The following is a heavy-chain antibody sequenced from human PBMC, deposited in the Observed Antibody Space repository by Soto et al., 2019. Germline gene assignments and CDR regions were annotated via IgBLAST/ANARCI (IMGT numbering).Heavy chain of an antibody. Sequence: SETLSLTCTVSGGSVTNSSYYWGWIRQSPGKGLEWIGSVYYGGRSYSKSSVKSRVTISVDTSKNRFSLSLNSVTASDTAVYFCVSQRTTVPAQAYFDYWGPGALVTVSS. CDR3: VSQRTTVPAQAYFDY. V-gene: IGHV4-39*01. J-gene: IGHJ4*02. D-gene: IGHD4-17*01. CDR2: VYYGGRS. CDR1: GGSVTNSSYY.